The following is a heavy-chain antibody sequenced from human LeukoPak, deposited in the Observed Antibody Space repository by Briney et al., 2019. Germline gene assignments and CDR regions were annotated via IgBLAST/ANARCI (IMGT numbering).Heavy chain of an antibody. CDR3: AKAGATHYDFWSGYYTDYYYYMDV. J-gene: IGHJ6*03. V-gene: IGHV3-30*02. CDR2: IRYDGSNE. CDR1: GFTFSSYG. Sequence: GGSLRLSCAASGFTFSSYGMHWVRQAPGKGLEWVAFIRYDGSNEYYADSVKGRFTISRDNSKNTLYLQMNSLRAEDTAVYYCAKAGATHYDFWSGYYTDYYYYMDVWGKGTTVTVSS. D-gene: IGHD3-3*01.